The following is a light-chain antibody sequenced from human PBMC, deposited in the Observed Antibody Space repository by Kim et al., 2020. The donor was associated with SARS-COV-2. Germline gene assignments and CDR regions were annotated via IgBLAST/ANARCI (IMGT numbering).Light chain of an antibody. Sequence: QSALTQPASVSGSPGQSIPLSCTGTSNDVGLYNYVSWYQQHPGKAPKLIIFDVSNRPSGASDHFSGSKSGNTASLTISGLQAEDEADYYCSSYTSSSTLVFGTGTKVTVL. J-gene: IGLJ1*01. V-gene: IGLV2-14*03. CDR3: SSYTSSSTLV. CDR1: SNDVGLYNY. CDR2: DVS.